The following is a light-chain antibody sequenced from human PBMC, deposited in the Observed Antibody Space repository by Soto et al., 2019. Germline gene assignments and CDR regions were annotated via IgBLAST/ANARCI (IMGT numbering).Light chain of an antibody. CDR3: QSYDSSLSGYV. V-gene: IGLV1-40*01. J-gene: IGLJ1*01. Sequence: QSVLTQPPSVSGAPGQRVTISCTGSSSNIGARYDVHWYQQLPGTAPKLLIYGNNNRPSGVSDRFSGSKPGTSASLAITGLQAEDEADYYCQSYDSSLSGYVFGSGTKLTVL. CDR1: SSNIGARYD. CDR2: GNN.